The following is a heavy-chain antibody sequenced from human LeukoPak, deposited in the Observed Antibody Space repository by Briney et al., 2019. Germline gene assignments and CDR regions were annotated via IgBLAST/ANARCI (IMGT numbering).Heavy chain of an antibody. CDR1: GGTVSSYA. Sequence: SVKVSCKASGGTVSSYAISWVRQAPGQGLEWMGGIIPIFGTASYAQKFQGSVTITPDEATSTAYMELSSLRSEDTAVYYCARGDYYCSSTSCYSPYYYMDVWGKGTTVTVSS. CDR3: ARGDYYCSSTSCYSPYYYMDV. D-gene: IGHD2-2*01. V-gene: IGHV1-69*13. CDR2: IIPIFGTA. J-gene: IGHJ6*03.